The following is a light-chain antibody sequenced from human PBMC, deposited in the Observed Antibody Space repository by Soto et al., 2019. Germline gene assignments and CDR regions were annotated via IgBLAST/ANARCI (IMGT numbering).Light chain of an antibody. CDR2: KAS. J-gene: IGKJ1*01. V-gene: IGKV1-5*03. CDR1: QSISSW. CDR3: QQYKSYST. Sequence: DIQMTQSPSTLSASVGDRVTITCRASQSISSWLAWYQQKPGKAPKLLIYKASTLESGVPPNFSGSGSGTEFTLTINNLQPDDLATYICQQYKSYSTFGRGTKV.